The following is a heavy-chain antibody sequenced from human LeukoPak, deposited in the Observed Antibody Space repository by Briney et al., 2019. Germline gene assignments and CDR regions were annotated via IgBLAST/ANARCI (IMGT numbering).Heavy chain of an antibody. Sequence: ASVKVSCKASGYTFTSYAMHWVRQAPGQRLEWMGWINAGNGNTKYSQKFQGRVTITRDTSASTAYMELSSLRSEDTAVYYRARDDSSSWYFDYWGQGTLVTVSS. J-gene: IGHJ4*02. D-gene: IGHD6-13*01. CDR2: INAGNGNT. CDR1: GYTFTSYA. CDR3: ARDDSSSWYFDY. V-gene: IGHV1-3*01.